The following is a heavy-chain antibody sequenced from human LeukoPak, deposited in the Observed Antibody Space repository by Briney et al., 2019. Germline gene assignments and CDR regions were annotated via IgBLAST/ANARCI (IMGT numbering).Heavy chain of an antibody. CDR2: IYYSGSA. J-gene: IGHJ4*02. CDR1: GGSISSGGYY. CDR3: ARGSGYSYVDFDY. V-gene: IGHV4-31*03. Sequence: SETLSLTCTVSGGSISSGGYYWSWIRQHPGKGLEWIGYIYYSGSAYYNPSLKSRLTMSVDTSKNQFSLKLSSVTAADTAVYYCARGSGYSYVDFDYWGQGTLITVSS. D-gene: IGHD5-18*01.